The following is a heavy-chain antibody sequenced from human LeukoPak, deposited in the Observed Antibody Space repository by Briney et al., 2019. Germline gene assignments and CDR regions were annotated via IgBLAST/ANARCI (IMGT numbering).Heavy chain of an antibody. CDR3: AKEAVGTTVQENKYYYYYYMDV. V-gene: IGHV3-23*01. CDR1: GFTFSTYA. Sequence: GGSLRLSCAASGFTFSTYAMSWVRQAPGKGLEWVSGISGSGGRYFADSVKGRFTISRDNSKNTLYLQMNSLRAEDTAVYYCAKEAVGTTVQENKYYYYYYMDVWGKGTTVTVSS. D-gene: IGHD4-17*01. J-gene: IGHJ6*03. CDR2: ISGSGGR.